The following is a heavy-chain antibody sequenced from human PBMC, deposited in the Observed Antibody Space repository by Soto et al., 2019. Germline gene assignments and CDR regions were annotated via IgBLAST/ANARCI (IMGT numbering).Heavy chain of an antibody. CDR1: GFTFSSYS. CDR3: ARPYYYGSGSYYKNAFDI. Sequence: GGSLRLSCAASGFTFSSYSMNWVRLAPGKGQEWVSYISSSSITIYYAVTVKGRFTISRDNAKNSLYPHMSSLIDEDLAVHYCARPYYYGSGSYYKNAFDIWGQGTMVNV. J-gene: IGHJ3*02. D-gene: IGHD3-10*01. CDR2: ISSSSITI. V-gene: IGHV3-48*02.